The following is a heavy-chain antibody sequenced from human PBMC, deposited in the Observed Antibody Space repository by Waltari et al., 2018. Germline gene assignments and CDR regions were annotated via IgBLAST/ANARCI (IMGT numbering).Heavy chain of an antibody. V-gene: IGHV1-46*01. CDR3: ARDLARVAPYEGVTGYYFDY. CDR2: INPSGGST. Sequence: QVQLVQSGAEVKKPGASVKVSCKASGYTFTSYYMHWVRQAPGQGLEWMGIINPSGGSTSYAQKFQGRVTMTRDTSTSTVYMELSSLRSEDTAVYYCARDLARVAPYEGVTGYYFDYWGQGTLVTVSS. D-gene: IGHD2-21*02. J-gene: IGHJ4*02. CDR1: GYTFTSYY.